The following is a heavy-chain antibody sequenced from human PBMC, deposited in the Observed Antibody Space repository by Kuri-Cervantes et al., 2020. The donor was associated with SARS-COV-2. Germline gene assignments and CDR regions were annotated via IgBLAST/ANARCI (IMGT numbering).Heavy chain of an antibody. CDR3: ARRHSSSSSWYYFDY. CDR1: GGSISSYY. Sequence: SETLSLTCTVSGGSISSYYWSWIRQPPGKGLEWIGYIYYSGSTNYNPPLKSRVTISVDTSKNQFSLKLSSVTAADTAVYYCARRHSSSSSWYYFDYWGQGTLVTLSS. V-gene: IGHV4-59*08. CDR2: IYYSGST. J-gene: IGHJ4*02. D-gene: IGHD6-13*01.